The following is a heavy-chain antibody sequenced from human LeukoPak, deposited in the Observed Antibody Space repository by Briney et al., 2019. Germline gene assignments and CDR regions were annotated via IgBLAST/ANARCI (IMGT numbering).Heavy chain of an antibody. CDR3: ARGGWLSTIGYMDV. CDR2: IIPIFGTA. J-gene: IGHJ6*03. V-gene: IGHV1-69*06. D-gene: IGHD3-22*01. Sequence: ASVRVSSKASGGTFISYAISWVPQAPGQGLEWMGGIIPIFGTANYAQKFQGRVTITADKSTSTAYMDLSSLRSEDTAVYYCARGGWLSTIGYMDVWGKGTTVTVSS. CDR1: GGTFISYA.